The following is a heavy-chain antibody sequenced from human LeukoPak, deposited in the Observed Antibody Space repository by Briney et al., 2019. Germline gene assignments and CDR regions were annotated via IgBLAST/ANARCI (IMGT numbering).Heavy chain of an antibody. Sequence: GGSLRLSCTASGFTFGDYAMSWVRQAPGKGPEWVGFIRSKAYGGTTEYAESVKGRFTISRDDSKSIAYLQMNSLKTEDTAVYYCTRDLRHGESVPYGMDVWGQGTTVTVSS. V-gene: IGHV3-49*04. D-gene: IGHD3-10*01. CDR3: TRDLRHGESVPYGMDV. CDR1: GFTFGDYA. J-gene: IGHJ6*02. CDR2: IRSKAYGGTT.